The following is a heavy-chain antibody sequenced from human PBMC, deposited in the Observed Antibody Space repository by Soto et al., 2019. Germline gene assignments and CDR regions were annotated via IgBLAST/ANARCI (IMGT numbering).Heavy chain of an antibody. D-gene: IGHD6-13*01. CDR3: ARAYSSSGQANDY. Sequence: GGSLRLSCAASGFTFSSYAMSWVRQAPGKGLEWVANIKHDGSQKYYVDSVKGRFTISRDNAKSSLYLQMNSLRAEDTAVYYCARAYSSSGQANDYWGQGTLVTVSS. J-gene: IGHJ4*02. CDR1: GFTFSSYA. CDR2: IKHDGSQK. V-gene: IGHV3-7*01.